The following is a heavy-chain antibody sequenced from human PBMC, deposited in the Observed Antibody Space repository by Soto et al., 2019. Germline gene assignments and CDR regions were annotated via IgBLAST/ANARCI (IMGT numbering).Heavy chain of an antibody. V-gene: IGHV4-39*01. J-gene: IGHJ6*02. CDR3: ARNLGYCSSTSCPGDGMDV. CDR2: IYYSGST. D-gene: IGHD2-2*01. Sequence: SETLSLTCTVSGGSISSSSYYWGWIRQPPGKGLEWIGSIYYSGSTYYNPSLKSRVTISVDTSKNQFSLKLSSVTAADTAVYYCARNLGYCSSTSCPGDGMDVWGQGTTVTVSS. CDR1: GGSISSSSYY.